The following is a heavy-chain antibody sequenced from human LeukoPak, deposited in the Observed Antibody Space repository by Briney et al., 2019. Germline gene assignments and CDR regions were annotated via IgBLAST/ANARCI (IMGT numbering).Heavy chain of an antibody. CDR1: GFTFSSYD. D-gene: IGHD5-18*01. CDR2: ISYDGSNK. CDR3: AKDQPRYSYGDYFDY. J-gene: IGHJ4*02. Sequence: GRSLRLSCAASGFTFSSYDMHWVRQAPGKGLEWVAVISYDGSNKYYADSVKGRFTISRDNSKNTLYLQMNSLRAEDTAVYYCAKDQPRYSYGDYFDYWGQGTLVTVSS. V-gene: IGHV3-30*18.